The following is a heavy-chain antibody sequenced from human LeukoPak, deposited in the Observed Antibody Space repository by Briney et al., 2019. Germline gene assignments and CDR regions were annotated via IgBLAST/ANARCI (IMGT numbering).Heavy chain of an antibody. CDR3: ARGAPYGFLEWFNYYMDV. Sequence: SETLSLTCAVYGGSFSGYYWSWIRQPPGKGLEWIGEINHSGSTNYNPSLKSRVTISVDTSKNQFSLKLSSVTAADTAVYYCARGAPYGFLEWFNYYMDVWGKGTTVTVSS. D-gene: IGHD3-3*01. J-gene: IGHJ6*03. CDR2: INHSGST. V-gene: IGHV4-34*01. CDR1: GGSFSGYY.